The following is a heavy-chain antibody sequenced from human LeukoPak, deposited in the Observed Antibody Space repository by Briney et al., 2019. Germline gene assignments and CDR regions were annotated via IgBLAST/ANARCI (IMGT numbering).Heavy chain of an antibody. V-gene: IGHV4-61*02. J-gene: IGHJ5*02. CDR1: GGSITSGSYY. D-gene: IGHD1-1*01. CDR2: RIYASGRIYTSGST. Sequence: PSQTLSLTCTVSGGSITSGSYYWSWVRQPAGKGLEWIGRIYASGRIYTSGSTNYNPSLKSRVTISVDTSKNQFSLKLSSVTAADTAVYYCARVPWNDALDWFDPWGQGTLVTVSS. CDR3: ARVPWNDALDWFDP.